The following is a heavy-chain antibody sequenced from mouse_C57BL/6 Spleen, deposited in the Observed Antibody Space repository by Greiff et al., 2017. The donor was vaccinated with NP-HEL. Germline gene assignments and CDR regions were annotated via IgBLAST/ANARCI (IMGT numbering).Heavy chain of an antibody. Sequence: QVQLKESGAELVKPGASVKISCKASGYAFSSYWMNWVKQRPGKGLEWIGQIYPGDGDTNYNGKFKGKATLTADKSSSTAYMQLSSLTSEDSAVYFCARRATVVASRWYFDVWGTGTTVTVSS. CDR2: IYPGDGDT. CDR1: GYAFSSYW. D-gene: IGHD1-1*01. V-gene: IGHV1-80*01. CDR3: ARRATVVASRWYFDV. J-gene: IGHJ1*03.